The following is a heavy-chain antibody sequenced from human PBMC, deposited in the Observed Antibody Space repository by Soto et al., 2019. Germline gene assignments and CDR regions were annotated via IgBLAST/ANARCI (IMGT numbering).Heavy chain of an antibody. CDR1: GFTFSMFA. Sequence: GGSLRLSCAASGFTFSMFAVHWVRQAPGKGLEWVAVISYDGSREYYVDSVKGRFTISRDNSKNTLYLQMNSLRAEDTAVYYRARDYGSSGSQGYGGRDVWGLGTTVTVSS. CDR2: ISYDGSRE. J-gene: IGHJ6*02. V-gene: IGHV3-30*14. CDR3: ARDYGSSGSQGYGGRDV. D-gene: IGHD5-12*01.